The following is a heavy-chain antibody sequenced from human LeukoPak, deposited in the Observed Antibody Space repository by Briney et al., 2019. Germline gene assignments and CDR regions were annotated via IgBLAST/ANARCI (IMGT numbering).Heavy chain of an antibody. Sequence: PWETLTLTCGVYGGSFSGYYWSWIRQPPGKGLEWIGEINHSGSTNYNPSLKSRVTISIDTSKNQFSLKLSSVTAADTAVYYCAREGPDTYYDTPDDAFDICGQGTMVTASS. CDR2: INHSGST. J-gene: IGHJ3*02. CDR3: AREGPDTYYDTPDDAFDI. D-gene: IGHD3-22*01. CDR1: GGSFSGYY. V-gene: IGHV4-34*01.